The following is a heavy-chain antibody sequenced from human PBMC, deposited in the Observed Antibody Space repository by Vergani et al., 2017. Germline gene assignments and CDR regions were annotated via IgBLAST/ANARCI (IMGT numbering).Heavy chain of an antibody. CDR3: ARDNKHLRPRGLDL. CDR1: GASINNDFYY. J-gene: IGHJ3*01. Sequence: QVQLQESGPGLVKPSQTLSLTCTVSGASINNDFYYWHWIRQPAGKGLEWIGRIYVSGITHYNSSLQSRVSMSVDTSKNQFYLTLTSATAAATAVYYCARDNKHLRPRGLDLWGQGTMVTVSS. D-gene: IGHD2-21*01. V-gene: IGHV4-61*02. CDR2: IYVSGIT.